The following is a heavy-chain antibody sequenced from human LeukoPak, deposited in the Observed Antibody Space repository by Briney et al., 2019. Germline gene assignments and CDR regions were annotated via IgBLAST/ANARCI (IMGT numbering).Heavy chain of an antibody. CDR3: ARGGWFGELLFDY. CDR1: VVTFDDYG. D-gene: IGHD3-10*01. Sequence: PGGSLRLSCAASVVTFDDYGMSCVRQAPGKGLEWVSGINWKGGSTGYADSVKGRFTISRDNAKNSLYLQMNSLRAEDTALYYCARGGWFGELLFDYWGQGTQVSVSS. CDR2: INWKGGST. V-gene: IGHV3-20*04. J-gene: IGHJ4*02.